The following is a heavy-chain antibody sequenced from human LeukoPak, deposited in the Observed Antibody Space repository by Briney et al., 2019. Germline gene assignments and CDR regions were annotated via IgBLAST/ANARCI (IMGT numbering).Heavy chain of an antibody. CDR2: IDSDKSNT. D-gene: IGHD3-3*01. Sequence: GGSLRLSCAASGFTFSTYWMHWVRQAPGKGLVWVSAIDSDKSNTSYAESVKGRFTISRDNAKNTLYLQMNSLRAEGTAVYYCARGGYDFWSGLRFYGMDVWGQGTTVTVSS. J-gene: IGHJ6*02. V-gene: IGHV3-74*01. CDR3: ARGGYDFWSGLRFYGMDV. CDR1: GFTFSTYW.